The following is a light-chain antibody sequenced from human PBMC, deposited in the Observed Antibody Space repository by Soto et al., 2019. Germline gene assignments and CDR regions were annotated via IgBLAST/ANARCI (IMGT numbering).Light chain of an antibody. Sequence: ETLMTQSPATLSVSPGERVTLSCRASQSVRSNLAWYQHKPGQAPRLLIFDAATRATGIAARFSGSGSETEFTLTISSLQSEDFAVYYCQQHTDWPTFGQGTRLEIK. J-gene: IGKJ5*01. CDR2: DAA. CDR3: QQHTDWPT. V-gene: IGKV3-15*01. CDR1: QSVRSN.